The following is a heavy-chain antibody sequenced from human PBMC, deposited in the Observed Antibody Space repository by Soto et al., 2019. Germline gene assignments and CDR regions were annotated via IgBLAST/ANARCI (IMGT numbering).Heavy chain of an antibody. CDR1: GWSINTYY. CDR2: TYYRANP. CDR3: ARHYGDGYDYVDY. V-gene: IGHV4-59*08. D-gene: IGHD5-12*01. Sequence: SETLSLTCTVSGWSINTYYWSWIRQPPGKGLEWIGYTYYRANPNYNPSLKSRVTISQDTSKNQFSLKLSSVTAADTAVYYCARHYGDGYDYVDYWGQGTLVTVSS. J-gene: IGHJ4*02.